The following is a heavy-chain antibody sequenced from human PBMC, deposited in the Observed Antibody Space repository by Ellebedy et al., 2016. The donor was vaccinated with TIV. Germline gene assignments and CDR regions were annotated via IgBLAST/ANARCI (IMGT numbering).Heavy chain of an antibody. V-gene: IGHV1-18*01. J-gene: IGHJ2*01. CDR1: GYTFTNYG. CDR2: ISAYNGNT. CDR3: ARDHMFGGQLVQYWYFDL. Sequence: AASVKVSCKASGYTFTNYGISWVRQAPGQGLEWMGWISAYNGNTNYAQNLQGRVTMTTDTSTSTAYMELRSLRSDDTAVYYCARDHMFGGQLVQYWYFDLWGRGTLVTVSS. D-gene: IGHD3-10*02.